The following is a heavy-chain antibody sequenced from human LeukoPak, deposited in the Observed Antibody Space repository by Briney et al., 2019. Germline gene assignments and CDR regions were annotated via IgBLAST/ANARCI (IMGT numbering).Heavy chain of an antibody. CDR1: GFTFNTYW. V-gene: IGHV3-7*03. J-gene: IGHJ6*02. D-gene: IGHD2-8*02. CDR3: ARAKYCYYCGMDV. Sequence: GGSLRLSCAASGFTFNTYWMSWVRQAPGKGLEWGADINQNGSEKYYVDSVKGRFTISRDNAKNSLYLQMNSLRAEDTAVYYCARAKYCYYCGMDVWGQGTTVTVSS. CDR2: INQNGSEK.